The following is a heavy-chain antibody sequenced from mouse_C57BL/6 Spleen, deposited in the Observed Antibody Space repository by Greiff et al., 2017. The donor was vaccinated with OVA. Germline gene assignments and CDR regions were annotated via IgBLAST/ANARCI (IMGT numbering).Heavy chain of an antibody. CDR1: GYAFSSSW. CDR3: ARGGGTGTNFDY. J-gene: IGHJ2*01. V-gene: IGHV1-82*01. CDR2: IYPGDGDT. Sequence: VQLQQSGPELVKPGASVKISCKASGYAFSSSWMNWVKQRPGKGLEWIGRIYPGDGDTNYNGKFKGKATLTADKSSSTAYMQLSSLTSEDSAVYFCARGGGTGTNFDYWGQGTTLTVSS. D-gene: IGHD4-1*01.